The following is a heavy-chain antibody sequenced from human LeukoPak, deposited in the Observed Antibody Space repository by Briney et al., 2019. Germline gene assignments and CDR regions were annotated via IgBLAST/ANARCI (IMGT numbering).Heavy chain of an antibody. Sequence: PGGSLRLSCAASGFTFSSYSMNWVRQAPGKGLEWISYISRSTSTIYYADSVKGRFTISRDNAKNSLYLQMNSLRDEDTAVYYCAGGPYGDYGDDFDYWGQGTLVTVSS. CDR1: GFTFSSYS. V-gene: IGHV3-48*02. D-gene: IGHD4-17*01. CDR3: AGGPYGDYGDDFDY. CDR2: ISRSTSTI. J-gene: IGHJ4*02.